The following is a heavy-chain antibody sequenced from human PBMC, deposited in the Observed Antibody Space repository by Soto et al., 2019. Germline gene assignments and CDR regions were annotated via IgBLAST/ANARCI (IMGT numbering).Heavy chain of an antibody. J-gene: IGHJ6*02. CDR2: IWYDGSNK. Sequence: QVQLVESGGGVVQPGRSLRLSCAASGFTFSSYGMHWVRQAPGKGLEWVAVIWYDGSNKYYADSVKGRFTISRDNSKNTLYLHMNSLRAEDTAVYSCARALAARLSVVTYYYYYGMDVWGQGTTVTVSS. CDR1: GFTFSSYG. V-gene: IGHV3-33*01. CDR3: ARALAARLSVVTYYYYYGMDV. D-gene: IGHD6-6*01.